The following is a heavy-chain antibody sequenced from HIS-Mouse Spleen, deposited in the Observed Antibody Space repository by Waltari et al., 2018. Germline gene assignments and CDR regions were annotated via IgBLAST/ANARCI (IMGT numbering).Heavy chain of an antibody. Sequence: QVTLRESGPALVKPTQTLTLTCTFSGFSLSTSGMCVSWIRQPPGKALEWLARIDWDDDKYHSTPLKTRLTSSKDTSKNQVVLTMTNMDPVDTATYYCARIAEGYSSGWYAFDYWGQGTLVTVSS. V-gene: IGHV2-70*15. J-gene: IGHJ4*02. CDR3: ARIAEGYSSGWYAFDY. CDR1: GFSLSTSGMC. CDR2: IDWDDDK. D-gene: IGHD6-19*01.